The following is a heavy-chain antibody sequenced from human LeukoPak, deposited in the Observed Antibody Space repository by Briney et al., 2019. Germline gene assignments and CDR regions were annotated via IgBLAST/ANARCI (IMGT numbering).Heavy chain of an antibody. CDR3: AKTKVPSYYGSGSYVDY. CDR1: GLTFSSYA. J-gene: IGHJ4*02. CDR2: ISGSTGST. V-gene: IGHV3-23*01. Sequence: GGSLRLSCAASGLTFSSYAMTWVRQAPGKGLEWVSAISGSTGSTYYADSVKGRFTISRDNSKDTLYLQMNSLRAEDTGIYYCAKTKVPSYYGSGSYVDYWGQGTLVTVSS. D-gene: IGHD3-10*01.